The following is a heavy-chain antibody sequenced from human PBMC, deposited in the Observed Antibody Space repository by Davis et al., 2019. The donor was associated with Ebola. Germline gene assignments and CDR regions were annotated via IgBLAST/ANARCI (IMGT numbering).Heavy chain of an antibody. CDR2: ISGSGGST. CDR3: AKDSNKRWLQYAFDY. J-gene: IGHJ4*02. CDR1: GFTFSSYS. Sequence: GESLKISCAASGFTFSSYSMNWVRQAPGKGLEWVSAISGSGGSTYYADSVKGRFTISRDNSKNTLYLQMNSLRAEDTAVYYCAKDSNKRWLQYAFDYWGQGTLVTVSS. D-gene: IGHD5-24*01. V-gene: IGHV3-23*01.